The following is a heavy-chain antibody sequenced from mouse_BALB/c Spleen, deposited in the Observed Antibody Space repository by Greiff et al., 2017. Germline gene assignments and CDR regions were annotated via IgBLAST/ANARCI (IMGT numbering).Heavy chain of an antibody. CDR1: GYTFTSYT. Sequence: QVQLKQSAAELARPGASVKMSCKASGYTFTSYTMHWVKQRPGQGLEWIGYINPSSGYTEYNQKFKDKTTLTADKSSSTAYMQLSSLTSEDSAVYYCASAVITTVVDYWGQGTTLTVAS. CDR2: INPSSGYT. D-gene: IGHD1-1*01. V-gene: IGHV1-4*02. CDR3: ASAVITTVVDY. J-gene: IGHJ2*01.